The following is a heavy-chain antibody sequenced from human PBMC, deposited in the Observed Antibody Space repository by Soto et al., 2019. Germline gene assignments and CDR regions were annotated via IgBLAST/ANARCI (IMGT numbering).Heavy chain of an antibody. V-gene: IGHV3-33*01. D-gene: IGHD3-10*01. J-gene: IGHJ4*02. CDR3: ARDQFGVSVPGPDY. CDR1: GFTFSSYG. CDR2: IWYDGSNK. Sequence: QVQLVESGGGVVQPGRSLRLSCAAFGFTFSSYGMHWVRQAPGKGLEWVAVIWYDGSNKYYADSVKGRFTISRDNSKNTLYLQMNSLRAEDTAVYYCARDQFGVSVPGPDYWGQGTLVTVSS.